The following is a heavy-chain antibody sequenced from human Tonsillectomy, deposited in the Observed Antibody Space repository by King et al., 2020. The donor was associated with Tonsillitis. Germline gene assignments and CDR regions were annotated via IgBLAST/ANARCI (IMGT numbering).Heavy chain of an antibody. CDR3: ASNYYDSSGYYFDY. J-gene: IGHJ4*02. Sequence: QLVQSGAEVKKPGESRKISGKGSGNSFPSSGIAWVRQIPGKAREGRGITYLVASVPGNSPPFQGQVTISADKSIRPAYLQWSALKASDTAIYYCASNYYDSSGYYFDYWGQGTLVTVSS. CDR2: TYLVASVP. V-gene: IGHV5-51*03. CDR1: GNSFPSSG. D-gene: IGHD3-22*01.